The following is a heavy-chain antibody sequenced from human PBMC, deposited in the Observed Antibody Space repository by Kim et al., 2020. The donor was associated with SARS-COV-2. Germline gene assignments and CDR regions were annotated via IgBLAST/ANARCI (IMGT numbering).Heavy chain of an antibody. J-gene: IGHJ4*02. Sequence: LKSRVTISADTSKNQFSLKLSSVTAADTAVYYCARRPSGSYYGGAYFDYWGQGTLVTVSS. D-gene: IGHD1-26*01. V-gene: IGHV4-39*01. CDR3: ARRPSGSYYGGAYFDY.